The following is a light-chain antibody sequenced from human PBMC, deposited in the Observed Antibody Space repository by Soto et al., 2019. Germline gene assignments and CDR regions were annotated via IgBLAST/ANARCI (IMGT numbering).Light chain of an antibody. Sequence: QSVLIQPASVSGSPGQSITISCTGTSSDVGGYIYVSWYQHHPGKAPKLIIYEATNRPSGVSNRFSGSRSENTASLTISGLQAEDEAIYYCSSYSTPTQGVFFGGGTKLTVL. CDR3: SSYSTPTQGVF. V-gene: IGLV2-14*01. CDR1: SSDVGGYIY. J-gene: IGLJ2*01. CDR2: EAT.